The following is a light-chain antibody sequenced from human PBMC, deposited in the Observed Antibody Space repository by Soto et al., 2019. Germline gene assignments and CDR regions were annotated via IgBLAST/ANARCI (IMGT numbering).Light chain of an antibody. Sequence: QSALTQPASVSGSAGQSITISCTGTSSDVGGYNYVSWYQHHPGKAPKLIIYDVNNRPSGVSNRFSGSKSGNTASLTISGLQAEYEADYFCNSYTSSSTPYVFGTGTKLTVL. CDR2: DVN. J-gene: IGLJ1*01. CDR3: NSYTSSSTPYV. V-gene: IGLV2-14*03. CDR1: SSDVGGYNY.